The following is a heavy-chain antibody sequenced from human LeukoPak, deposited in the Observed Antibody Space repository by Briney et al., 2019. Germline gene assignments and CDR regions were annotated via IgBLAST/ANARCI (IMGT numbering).Heavy chain of an antibody. Sequence: GGSLRLSCVAPGFTFSRNEMNWVRQAPGKGLEWVSYISTSGSTIYYADSVKGRFTISRDNAKNSLYLQMNSLRAEDTAVYYCVRNIYYYDSDPISSKYWGQGTLVTVSS. CDR1: GFTFSRNE. CDR2: ISTSGSTI. CDR3: VRNIYYYDSDPISSKY. V-gene: IGHV3-48*03. J-gene: IGHJ4*02. D-gene: IGHD3-22*01.